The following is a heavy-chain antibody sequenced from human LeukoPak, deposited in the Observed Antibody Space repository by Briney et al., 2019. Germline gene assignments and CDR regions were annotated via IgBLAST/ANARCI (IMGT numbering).Heavy chain of an antibody. CDR1: GASISGSGYY. J-gene: IGHJ4*02. CDR2: IYYTGNT. V-gene: IGHV4-39*01. D-gene: IGHD1-26*01. CDR3: VKSGGYGLIDY. Sequence: SETLSLTCAVSGASISGSGYYLGWIRQSPGKGLEWIGNIYYTGNTYYNASLQSRVTISIDTSESQFSLRLNSVTAADTAMYYCVKSGGYGLIDYWGPGTLVTVSS.